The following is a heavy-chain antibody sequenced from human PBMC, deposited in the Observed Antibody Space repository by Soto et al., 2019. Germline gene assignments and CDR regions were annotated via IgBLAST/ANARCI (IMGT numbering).Heavy chain of an antibody. J-gene: IGHJ3*02. CDR1: GYSFTNYL. D-gene: IGHD2-21*02. CDR2: IYHGDSDT. CDR3: AIGGDWYFFDI. V-gene: IGHV5-51*01. Sequence: GESLKISFKGSGYSFTNYLICWVRQMPGKGLEWMGVIYHGDSDTRYNPSFEGQAIISSDKSISNVYLQWSSLEASDTAMYYCAIGGDWYFFDIWAQGTMVTVSS.